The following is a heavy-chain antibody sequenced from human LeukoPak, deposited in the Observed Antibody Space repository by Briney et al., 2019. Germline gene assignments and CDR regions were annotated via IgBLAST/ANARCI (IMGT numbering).Heavy chain of an antibody. CDR1: GFTFSSYA. J-gene: IGHJ4*02. CDR2: ISGSGGST. D-gene: IGHD3-22*01. CDR3: AKAQGYYDSSGFTDY. V-gene: IGHV3-23*01. Sequence: PGGSLKLSCAASGFTFSSYAMSWVRQAPGKGLEWVSAISGSGGSTYYADSVKGRFTISSDNSKNTLYLQMNSLRAEDTAVYYCAKAQGYYDSSGFTDYWGQGTLVTVSS.